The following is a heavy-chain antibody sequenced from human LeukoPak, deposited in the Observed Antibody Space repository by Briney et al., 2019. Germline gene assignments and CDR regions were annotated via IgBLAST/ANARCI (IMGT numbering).Heavy chain of an antibody. J-gene: IGHJ4*02. CDR2: ISAYNGNT. CDR1: GYTFTSYA. CDR3: ARDADSSGYYYDY. V-gene: IGHV1-3*01. Sequence: GASVKVSCKASGYTFTSYAMHWVRQAPGQRLEWMGWISAYNGNTNYAQKFQGRVTMTRDTSTSTVYMELSSLRSEGTAVYYCARDADSSGYYYDYWGQGTLVTVSS. D-gene: IGHD3-22*01.